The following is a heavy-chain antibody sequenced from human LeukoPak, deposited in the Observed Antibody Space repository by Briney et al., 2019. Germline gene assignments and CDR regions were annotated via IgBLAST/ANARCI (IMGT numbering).Heavy chain of an antibody. Sequence: SQTLSLTCTVSGGSISSGSYYWGWLRQPAGKGLEWIGRIYTSGSTNYNPSLKSRVTISVDTSKNPFSLKLSSVTAADTAVYYCARDAGYCSSTSCYILHYYGMDVWGQGTTVTVSS. CDR1: GGSISSGSYY. CDR2: IYTSGST. J-gene: IGHJ6*02. V-gene: IGHV4-61*02. D-gene: IGHD2-2*01. CDR3: ARDAGYCSSTSCYILHYYGMDV.